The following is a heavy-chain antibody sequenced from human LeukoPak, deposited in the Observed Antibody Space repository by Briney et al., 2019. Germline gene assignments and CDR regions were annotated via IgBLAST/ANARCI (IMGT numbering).Heavy chain of an antibody. Sequence: PSETLSLTCAVYGGSFSGYYWSWIRQPPGKGLEWIGEINHSGSTNYNPSLKSRVTISVDTSKNQFSLKLSSVTAADTAVYYCARGSNYIASDFDYWGQGTLVTVYS. CDR3: ARGSNYIASDFDY. CDR2: INHSGST. CDR1: GGSFSGYY. D-gene: IGHD6-13*01. J-gene: IGHJ4*02. V-gene: IGHV4-34*01.